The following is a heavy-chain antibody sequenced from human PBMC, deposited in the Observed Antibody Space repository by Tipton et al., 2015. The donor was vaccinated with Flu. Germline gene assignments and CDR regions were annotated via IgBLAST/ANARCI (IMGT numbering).Heavy chain of an antibody. CDR3: ATLTGDDY. D-gene: IGHD7-27*01. V-gene: IGHV3-23*01. Sequence: SLRLSCAASGFTFSRYAMSWVRQAPGKGLEWVSAVSGGGANTYYADSVRGRFTISRDNAKNSLYLQLNSLRAEDTALYYCATLTGDDYWGQGDLVTVSS. CDR2: VSGGGANT. CDR1: GFTFSRYA. J-gene: IGHJ4*02.